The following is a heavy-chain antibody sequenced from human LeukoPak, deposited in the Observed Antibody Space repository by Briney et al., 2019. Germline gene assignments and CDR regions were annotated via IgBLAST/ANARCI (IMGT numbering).Heavy chain of an antibody. V-gene: IGHV1-46*01. Sequence: GESLKISRKASGYSFTSHWIGWVRQAPGQGLEWMGIINPSGGSTNYAQKFQGRVTMTRDTSTSTVYMELSSLRSEDTAVYYCARADYYGSGSNFDYWGQGTLVTVSS. CDR2: INPSGGST. CDR3: ARADYYGSGSNFDY. D-gene: IGHD3-10*01. J-gene: IGHJ4*02. CDR1: GYSFTSHW.